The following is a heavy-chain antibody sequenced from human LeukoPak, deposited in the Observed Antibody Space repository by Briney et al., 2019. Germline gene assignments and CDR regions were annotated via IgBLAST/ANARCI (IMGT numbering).Heavy chain of an antibody. V-gene: IGHV1-46*01. D-gene: IGHD3-3*01. Sequence: ASVKVSYKASGYTFTSYYMHWVRQAPGQGLEWMGIINPSGGSTSYAQKFQGRVTMTRDTSTSTVYMELSSLRSEDTAVYYCARALGGYYDFWSGQGAFDIWGQGTMVTVSS. CDR2: INPSGGST. CDR1: GYTFTSYY. CDR3: ARALGGYYDFWSGQGAFDI. J-gene: IGHJ3*02.